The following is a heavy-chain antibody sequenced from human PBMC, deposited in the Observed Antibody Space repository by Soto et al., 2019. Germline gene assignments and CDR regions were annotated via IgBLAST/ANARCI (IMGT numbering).Heavy chain of an antibody. J-gene: IGHJ4*02. D-gene: IGHD3-22*01. V-gene: IGHV3-13*01. Sequence: GWSLRLSCAASGFTFSSYDMHWVRQATGKGLEWVSAIGTAGDTYYPGSVKGRFTISRENAKNSLYLQMNSLRAGDTAVYYCARATYYYDSSGYYPSYYLDYWGQVTMVTVSS. CDR2: IGTAGDT. CDR3: ARATYYYDSSGYYPSYYLDY. CDR1: GFTFSSYD.